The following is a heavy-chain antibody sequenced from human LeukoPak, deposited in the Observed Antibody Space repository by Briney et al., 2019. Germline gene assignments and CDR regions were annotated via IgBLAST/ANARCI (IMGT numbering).Heavy chain of an antibody. CDR3: ARGPHGRIYDILTGFDY. J-gene: IGHJ4*02. Sequence: GASVKVSCKASGYIFTGYYMHWVRQAPGQGLEWMGWINPNSGGTNYAQKFQGRVTMTRDTSISTAYMELSRLRSDDTAVYYCARGPHGRIYDILTGFDYWGQGTLVTVSS. CDR2: INPNSGGT. CDR1: GYIFTGYY. V-gene: IGHV1-2*02. D-gene: IGHD3-9*01.